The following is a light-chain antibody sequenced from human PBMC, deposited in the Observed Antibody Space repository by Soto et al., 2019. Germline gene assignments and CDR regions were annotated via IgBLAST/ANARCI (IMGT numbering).Light chain of an antibody. CDR1: SSDIGAYNY. J-gene: IGLJ1*01. V-gene: IGLV2-14*01. CDR3: SAYKTSRTYV. CDR2: EVN. Sequence: QSALTQPASVSGSPGQSITISCTGTSSDIGAYNYVSWYQHHPGTAPKVMIYEVNNRPSGVSYRFSGSKSGNTASLTISGLQAEDEADYYCSAYKTSRTYVFGTGSKVTVL.